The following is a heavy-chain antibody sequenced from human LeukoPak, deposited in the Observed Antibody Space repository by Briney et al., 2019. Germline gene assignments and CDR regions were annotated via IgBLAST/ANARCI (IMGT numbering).Heavy chain of an antibody. Sequence: GGSLRLSCAASGFIFSSYGMHWVRQAPGKGLEWVAVISYDGSNKYYADSVKGRFTISRDNSKNTLYLRMNSLRAEDTAVYYCAKDLSGTPDPYYYYGMDVWGKGTTVIVSS. D-gene: IGHD1-1*01. V-gene: IGHV3-30*18. CDR3: AKDLSGTPDPYYYYGMDV. CDR1: GFIFSSYG. CDR2: ISYDGSNK. J-gene: IGHJ6*04.